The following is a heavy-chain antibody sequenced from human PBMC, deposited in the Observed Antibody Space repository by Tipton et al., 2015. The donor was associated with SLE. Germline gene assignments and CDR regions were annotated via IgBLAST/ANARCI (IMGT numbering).Heavy chain of an antibody. Sequence: SLRLSCAASGFTFSSYGMHWVRQAPGKGLEWVAVIWYDGSNKYYADSVKGRFTISGDNSKNTLYLQMNSLRVEDTAVYYCVRRVGSYYGMDVWGQGTTVTVSS. D-gene: IGHD3-10*01. V-gene: IGHV3-33*08. CDR1: GFTFSSYG. CDR3: VRRVGSYYGMDV. CDR2: IWYDGSNK. J-gene: IGHJ6*02.